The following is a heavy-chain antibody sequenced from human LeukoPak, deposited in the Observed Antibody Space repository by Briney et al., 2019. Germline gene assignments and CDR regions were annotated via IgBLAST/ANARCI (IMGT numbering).Heavy chain of an antibody. Sequence: PSETLSLTCAVYGGSFSGYYWSWIRQPPGKGLEWIGEINHSGSTNYNPSLKSRVTISVDTSKNQSSLKLSSVTAADTAVYYCATSYSSGWSFDYWGQGTLVTVSS. D-gene: IGHD6-19*01. CDR3: ATSYSSGWSFDY. V-gene: IGHV4-34*01. J-gene: IGHJ4*02. CDR2: INHSGST. CDR1: GGSFSGYY.